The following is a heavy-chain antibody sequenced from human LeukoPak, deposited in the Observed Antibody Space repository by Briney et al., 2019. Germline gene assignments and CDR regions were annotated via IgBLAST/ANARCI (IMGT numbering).Heavy chain of an antibody. Sequence: PGGSLRLSCAASGFTFSTYAMSWVRQAPGKGQEGVSTISASGNSAYYADSVKGRFTISRDKSKNTLYLQLNSLRAEDTAVYYCAKRNSSGWFYFDYWGQGTLVTVSS. D-gene: IGHD6-19*01. CDR2: ISASGNSA. CDR1: GFTFSTYA. CDR3: AKRNSSGWFYFDY. J-gene: IGHJ4*02. V-gene: IGHV3-23*01.